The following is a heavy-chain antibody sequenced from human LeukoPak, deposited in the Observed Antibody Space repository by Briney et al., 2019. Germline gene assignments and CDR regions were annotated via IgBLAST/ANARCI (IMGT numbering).Heavy chain of an antibody. CDR2: ISSGSSSI. CDR3: ARARDCSSTSCYASYFDH. D-gene: IGHD2-2*01. Sequence: GGSLRLSCATSGFTFSSYSMNWVRQAPGKGLEWVSYISSGSSSIYFADSVKGRFTISRDSAKNSLYLQMNSLRAEDTAVYYCARARDCSSTSCYASYFDHWGQGTLVTVSS. V-gene: IGHV3-48*01. J-gene: IGHJ4*02. CDR1: GFTFSSYS.